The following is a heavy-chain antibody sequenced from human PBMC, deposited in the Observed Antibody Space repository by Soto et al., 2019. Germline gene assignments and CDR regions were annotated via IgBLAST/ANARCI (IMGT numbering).Heavy chain of an antibody. J-gene: IGHJ4*02. CDR3: AREASGGWYYFDY. CDR1: GGTFSSYA. Sequence: SVKVSCKASGGTFSSYASSWLRQAAGQGLEWMGGIIPIFGTANYAQKFQGRVTITADESTSTAYMELSSLRSEDTAVYYCAREASGGWYYFDYWGQGTLVTVSS. D-gene: IGHD6-19*01. CDR2: IIPIFGTA. V-gene: IGHV1-69*13.